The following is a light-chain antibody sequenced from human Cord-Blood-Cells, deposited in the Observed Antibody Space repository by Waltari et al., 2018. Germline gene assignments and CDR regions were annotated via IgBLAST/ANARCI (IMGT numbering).Light chain of an antibody. J-gene: IGKJ4*01. Sequence: DIQMTQSPPSLSASVGDRITNTCRASKSIRSYLNLYQQKPGKAPKLLIYAASSLQSGVPSRFSGSGSGTDCTLNISSLQPEDFATYYCQQSYSTPRTFGGGTKVEIK. CDR3: QQSYSTPRT. CDR2: AAS. V-gene: IGKV1-39*01. CDR1: KSIRSY.